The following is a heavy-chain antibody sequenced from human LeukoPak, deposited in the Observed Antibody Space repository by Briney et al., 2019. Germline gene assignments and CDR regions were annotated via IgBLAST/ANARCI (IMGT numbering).Heavy chain of an antibody. CDR3: ATRKKRWLQFVDYYYYYMDV. D-gene: IGHD5-24*01. CDR1: GGSISSYY. V-gene: IGHV4-4*09. CDR2: IYTSGST. Sequence: SETLSLTCTVSGGSISSYYWSWIRQPPGKGLEWIGYIYTSGSTNYNPSLKSRVTISVDTSKNQFSLKLSSVTAADTAVYYCATRKKRWLQFVDYYYYYMDVWGQGTLVTVSS. J-gene: IGHJ6*03.